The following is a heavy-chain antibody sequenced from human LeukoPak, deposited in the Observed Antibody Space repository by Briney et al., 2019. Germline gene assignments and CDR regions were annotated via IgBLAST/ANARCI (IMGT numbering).Heavy chain of an antibody. CDR1: GYTFTSYY. CDR2: IIPIFGTA. V-gene: IGHV1-69*05. D-gene: IGHD2-15*01. Sequence: GASVKVSCKASGYTFTSYYIHWVRQAPGQGLEWMGGIIPIFGTANYAQKFQGRVTITTDESTSTAYMEPRSLRSDDTAVYYCARTARSGMDWFDPWGQGTLVTVPS. CDR3: ARTARSGMDWFDP. J-gene: IGHJ5*02.